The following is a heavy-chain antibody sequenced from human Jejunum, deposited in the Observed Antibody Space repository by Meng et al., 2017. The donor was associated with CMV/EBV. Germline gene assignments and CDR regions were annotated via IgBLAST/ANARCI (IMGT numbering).Heavy chain of an antibody. V-gene: IGHV3-30-3*01. CDR1: GFSLSRYG. D-gene: IGHD3-3*01. J-gene: IGHJ4*02. CDR3: ARGRGPLEYYFDY. Sequence: VRLVESGGGVVQPCGSLILFCAASGFSLSRYGMHLVRQAPGKGLEWVAVISYDGSKEYYADSVKGRFTISRDNSKNTLYLQMNSLRAEDTAVYYCARGRGPLEYYFDYWGQGTLVTVSS. CDR2: ISYDGSKE.